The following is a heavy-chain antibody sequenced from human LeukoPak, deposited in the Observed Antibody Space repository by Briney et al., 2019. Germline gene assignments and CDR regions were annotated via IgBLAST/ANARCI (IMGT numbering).Heavy chain of an antibody. J-gene: IGHJ4*02. CDR2: IYYSGST. V-gene: IGHV4-31*11. D-gene: IGHD1-26*01. Sequence: PSETLSLTCAVSGGSISSGGYYWSWIRQHPGKGLEWIGYIYYSGSTYYNPSLKSRVTISVDTSKNQFSLKLSSVTAADTAVYYCARDQIVGAIPLDYWGQGTLVTVSS. CDR1: GGSISSGGYY. CDR3: ARDQIVGAIPLDY.